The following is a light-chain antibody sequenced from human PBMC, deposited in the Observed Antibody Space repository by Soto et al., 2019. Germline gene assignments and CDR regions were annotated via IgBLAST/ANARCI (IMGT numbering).Light chain of an antibody. CDR2: GAS. V-gene: IGKV3D-15*01. J-gene: IGKJ5*01. Sequence: EIVMTQSPATLSVSPGERATLSCRASQSVSINLAWYQQKPGQAPRLLIYGASTRATGIPARFSGSGSGIDFTLTISRLEPEDFAVYYCQQYGSSITFGQGTRLEIK. CDR3: QQYGSSIT. CDR1: QSVSIN.